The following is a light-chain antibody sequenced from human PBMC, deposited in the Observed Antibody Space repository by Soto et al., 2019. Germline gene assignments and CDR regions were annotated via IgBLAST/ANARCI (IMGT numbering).Light chain of an antibody. V-gene: IGLV2-14*01. CDR3: SSYTSSSTPWV. CDR1: SSDVGGYNY. J-gene: IGLJ3*02. Sequence: QSVLNQPASVSGSPGQSITISCTGTSSDVGGYNYVSWYQQHPGKAPKLMIYEVSNRPSGVSNRFSGSKSGNTASMTISGLQAEDEADYYCSSYTSSSTPWVFGGGTKLTVL. CDR2: EVS.